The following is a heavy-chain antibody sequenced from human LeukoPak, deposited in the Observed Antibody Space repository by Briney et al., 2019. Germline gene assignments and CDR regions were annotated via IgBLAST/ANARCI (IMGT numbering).Heavy chain of an antibody. D-gene: IGHD6-13*01. J-gene: IGHJ4*02. Sequence: SETLSLTCTVSGGSISSYYWSWVRQPAGKGLEWIGRIYTSGSTNYNPSLKSRVTMSVDTSKNQFSLKLSSVTAADTAVYYCARVSSIAAAGIGTYYFDYWGQGTLVTVSS. CDR3: ARVSSIAAAGIGTYYFDY. V-gene: IGHV4-4*07. CDR1: GGSISSYY. CDR2: IYTSGST.